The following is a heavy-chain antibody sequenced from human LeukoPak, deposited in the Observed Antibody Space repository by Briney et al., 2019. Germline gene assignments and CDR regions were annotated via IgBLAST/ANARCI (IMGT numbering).Heavy chain of an antibody. Sequence: SGGSLRLSCAASGFTFSSYSMSWVRQAPGKGLEWVANIKQDGSERYYVDSVKGRFTISRDNAKNSLYLQLNSLRAEDTAVYYCARDGRPIDYWGQGTLVIVSS. J-gene: IGHJ4*02. V-gene: IGHV3-7*03. CDR3: ARDGRPIDY. CDR2: IKQDGSER. CDR1: GFTFSSYS.